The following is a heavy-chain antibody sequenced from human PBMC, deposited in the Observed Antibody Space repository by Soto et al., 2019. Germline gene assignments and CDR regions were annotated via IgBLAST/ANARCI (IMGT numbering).Heavy chain of an antibody. CDR1: GFTFSSDA. CDR3: AGIAVAGVLGGFYYGMDL. Sequence: GGSLRLSCAASGFTFSSDARRWVRQAPGKGLEWVAVISYDGSNKYYADSVTGRITISRDNSKNTLYMQTNSLRVEETAVYYCAGIAVAGVLGGFYYGMDLWGQGTTVTVSS. J-gene: IGHJ6*02. D-gene: IGHD6-19*01. CDR2: ISYDGSNK. V-gene: IGHV3-30-3*01.